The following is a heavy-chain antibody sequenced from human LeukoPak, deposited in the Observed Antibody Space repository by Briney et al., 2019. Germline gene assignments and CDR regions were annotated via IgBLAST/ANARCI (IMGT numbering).Heavy chain of an antibody. CDR1: GFTFSSYA. CDR2: ISGSGGST. J-gene: IGHJ4*02. V-gene: IGHV3-23*01. Sequence: SGGSLRLSCAASGFTFSSYAMSWVRQAPGKGLEWVSAISGSGGSTYYADSVKGRFTISRDNSKNTLYLQMNSLRAEDTAVYYCAKDFGGLAARWYYFDYWGQGTLVTVSS. D-gene: IGHD2-15*01. CDR3: AKDFGGLAARWYYFDY.